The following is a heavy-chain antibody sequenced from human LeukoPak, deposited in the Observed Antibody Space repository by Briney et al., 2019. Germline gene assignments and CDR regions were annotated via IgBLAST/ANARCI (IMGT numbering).Heavy chain of an antibody. CDR3: ARPGSGDSGYDRTLR. CDR1: GYSFTSYW. CDR2: IYPGDSDT. Sequence: HGESLKISCKGSGYSFTSYWIGWVRQMPGKGLEWMGIIYPGDSDTRYSPSFQGQVTITADKSISTAYLQWSSLKASDTAMYYCARPGSGDSGYDRTLRWGQGTLVTVSS. V-gene: IGHV5-51*01. D-gene: IGHD5-12*01. J-gene: IGHJ4*02.